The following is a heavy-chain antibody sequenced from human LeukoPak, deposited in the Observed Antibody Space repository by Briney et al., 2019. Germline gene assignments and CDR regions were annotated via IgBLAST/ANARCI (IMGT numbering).Heavy chain of an antibody. CDR3: ARSDGYGLVGI. V-gene: IGHV4-39*07. D-gene: IGHD3-10*01. Sequence: SETLSLTCTVSGASINSGSNYWGWIRQPPGTTLEWIGSIYSSGSTYYNPSLKSRVIIMIDTPKNHFSLTLSSVTAADTAVYYCARSDGYGLVGIWGQGTMVTVSS. J-gene: IGHJ3*02. CDR2: IYSSGST. CDR1: GASINSGSNY.